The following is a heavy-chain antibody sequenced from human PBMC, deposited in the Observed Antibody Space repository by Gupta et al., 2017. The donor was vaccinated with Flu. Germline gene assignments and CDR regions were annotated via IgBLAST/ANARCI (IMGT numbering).Heavy chain of an antibody. CDR2: INTLGYGV. CDR3: TRDPGWGALDM. V-gene: IGHV3-7*01. Sequence: WVRQARGKGLETVAMINTLGYGVYYMESVRGRFTISRDNAKNSLTLEMNSLRAEDTAVYYCTRDPGWGALDMWGQGTLVTVSS. D-gene: IGHD1-26*01. J-gene: IGHJ3*02.